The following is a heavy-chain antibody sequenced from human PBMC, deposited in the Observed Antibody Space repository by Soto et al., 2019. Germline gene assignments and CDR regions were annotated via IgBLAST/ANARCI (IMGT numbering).Heavy chain of an antibody. V-gene: IGHV3-30*03. CDR3: SRGTYYPQSSGLHADY. CDR2: ISSDGHHQ. Sequence: GGSLRLSCATSGFTFNDYAMYWVRQAPGQGLEWVAMISSDGHHQFYVDNLRGRFTVSRDNSKNTLFLQMNSLRPEDTAVYYCSRGTYYPQSSGLHADYWGPGTVVTVSS. CDR1: GFTFNDYA. D-gene: IGHD3-22*01. J-gene: IGHJ4*02.